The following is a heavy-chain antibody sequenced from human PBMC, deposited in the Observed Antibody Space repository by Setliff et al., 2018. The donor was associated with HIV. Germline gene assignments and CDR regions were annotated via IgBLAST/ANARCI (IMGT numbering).Heavy chain of an antibody. CDR1: GYTFTNYA. CDR3: ARYQYCSGGSCPPDY. CDR2: INTNTGNP. V-gene: IGHV7-4-1*02. Sequence: ASVKVSCKASGYTFTNYAMNWVRQAPGQGLEWMGRINTNTGNPTYAQGFTGRFVFSLDTSVSTAYLQISSLKAEDTAVYYCARYQYCSGGSCPPDYWGQGTLVTVSS. D-gene: IGHD2-15*01. J-gene: IGHJ4*02.